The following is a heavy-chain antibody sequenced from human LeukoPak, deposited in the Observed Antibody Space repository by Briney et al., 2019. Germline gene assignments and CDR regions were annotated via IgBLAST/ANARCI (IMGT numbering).Heavy chain of an antibody. Sequence: GGSLRLSCVDSGFTFSSYSMNWVRQAPGKGLEWVSSTSSGSKYIYNADSVKGRFTISRDNSKNSLYLQMNSLRVEDTAVYYCARALSYSYGSMDFWGQGTLVIVSS. CDR3: ARALSYSYGSMDF. CDR2: TSSGSKYI. J-gene: IGHJ4*02. V-gene: IGHV3-21*01. D-gene: IGHD5-18*01. CDR1: GFTFSSYS.